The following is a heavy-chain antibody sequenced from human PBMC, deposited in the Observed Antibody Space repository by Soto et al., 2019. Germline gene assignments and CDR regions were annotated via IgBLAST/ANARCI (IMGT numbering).Heavy chain of an antibody. Sequence: ASVKVSCKASGYTFTRHHIHWVRQAPGQGLEWMAMIVPSGGATSYAEKFEGRLIITTDTSTSTVYMELSSLTSEDTAVYYCARTLQWLVFDTDPVDDYWGQGTLVTVSS. CDR1: GYTFTRHH. CDR2: IVPSGGAT. J-gene: IGHJ4*02. D-gene: IGHD6-19*01. V-gene: IGHV1-46*01. CDR3: ARTLQWLVFDTDPVDDY.